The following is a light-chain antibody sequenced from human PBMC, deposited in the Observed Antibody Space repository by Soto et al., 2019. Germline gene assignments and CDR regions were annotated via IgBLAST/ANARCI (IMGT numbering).Light chain of an antibody. Sequence: DIQMTQSPSSLSASVGDRVTITCRASQSISSYLNWYQQKPGKAPTLLIYAASSLQSGFPSRFSGSGSGTDFTLTISSLQPEDFATYYCHQSYSTLGTFGPGTKVDIK. V-gene: IGKV1-39*01. J-gene: IGKJ3*01. CDR2: AAS. CDR3: HQSYSTLGT. CDR1: QSISSY.